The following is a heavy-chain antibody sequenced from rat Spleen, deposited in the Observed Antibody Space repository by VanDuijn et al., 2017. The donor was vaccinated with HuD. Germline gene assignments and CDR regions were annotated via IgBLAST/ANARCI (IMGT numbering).Heavy chain of an antibody. D-gene: IGHD2-7*01. V-gene: IGHV5-25*01. CDR3: ARQGYLRDWYFDF. CDR2: ITNSGGGT. CDR1: GFTFSNFY. J-gene: IGHJ1*01. Sequence: EVQLVESGGGLVQPGRSLKLSCAASGFTFSNFYMAWVRQTPTKGLEWVASITNSGGGTYYRDSVKGRFTISRDNTKSTLYLQMDSLRSEDTATYYCARQGYLRDWYFDFWGPGTMVTVSS.